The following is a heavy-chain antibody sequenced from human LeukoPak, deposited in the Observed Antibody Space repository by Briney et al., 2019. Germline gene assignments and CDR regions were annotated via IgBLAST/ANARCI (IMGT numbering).Heavy chain of an antibody. CDR2: IRSKAYRGTT. V-gene: IGHV3-49*04. CDR3: SRGPIQLWVHNGVDV. CDR1: GFTFSSYA. Sequence: GGSLRLSCAASGFTFSSYAMSWVRQAPGKGLEWVGFIRSKAYRGTTEYAASVKGRFTISRDDSKSVVYLQMNSLKSGDTAVYYCSRGPIQLWVHNGVDVWGQGTTVTVSS. J-gene: IGHJ6*02. D-gene: IGHD5-18*01.